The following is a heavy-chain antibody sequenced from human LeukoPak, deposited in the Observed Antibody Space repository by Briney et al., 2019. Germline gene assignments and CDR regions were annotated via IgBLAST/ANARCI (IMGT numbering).Heavy chain of an antibody. Sequence: GGSLRLSCAASGFTFDDYAMSWVRQAPGKGLEWVGFIRSKAYGGTTEYAASVKGRFTISRDDSKSIAYLQMNSLKTEDTAVYYCTRIREWSAFDYWGQGTLVTVSS. CDR3: TRIREWSAFDY. CDR1: GFTFDDYA. CDR2: IRSKAYGGTT. V-gene: IGHV3-49*04. J-gene: IGHJ4*02. D-gene: IGHD3-3*01.